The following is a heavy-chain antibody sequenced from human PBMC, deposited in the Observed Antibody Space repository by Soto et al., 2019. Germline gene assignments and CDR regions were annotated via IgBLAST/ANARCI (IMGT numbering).Heavy chain of an antibody. CDR3: ARHPSPPVNFGYGDF. CDR1: GYGFSNFW. J-gene: IGHJ4*02. V-gene: IGHV5-51*01. CDR2: IYPGDSDT. D-gene: IGHD5-18*01. Sequence: GESLKISCKASGYGFSNFWIGWVRHMPGKGLEWLAMIYPGDSDTRYSPSFQGQVTISADTTTTTAYLQWSSLRASDTAIYYCARHPSPPVNFGYGDFWGQGTLVTVSS.